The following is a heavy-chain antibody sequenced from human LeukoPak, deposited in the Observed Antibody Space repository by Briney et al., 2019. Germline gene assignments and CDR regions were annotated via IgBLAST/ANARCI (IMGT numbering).Heavy chain of an antibody. Sequence: PGGSLRLSCAASGFTFNTFWMSWVRQAPGKGLEWVANINQEGGEQYYVDSVKGRFTISRDNAKNTLSLQMHSLRVEDTAIYYCARDFLLFGVVVPNDFWGQGTMVAVSS. D-gene: IGHD3-3*01. CDR2: INQEGGEQ. CDR1: GFTFNTFW. V-gene: IGHV3-7*01. J-gene: IGHJ4*02. CDR3: ARDFLLFGVVVPNDF.